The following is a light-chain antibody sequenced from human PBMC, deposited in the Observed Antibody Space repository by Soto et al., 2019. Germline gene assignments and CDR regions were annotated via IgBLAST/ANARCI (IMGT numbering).Light chain of an antibody. CDR1: QSVGSY. Sequence: EIVLTQSPATLSLSPGERATLSCRASQSVGSYLAWHQQKPGQAPRLLIYDASNRATGIPARFSGSGSGTDFTLTISSLEPEDFAVYYCQQRRNWPPLTFGGGTKVDIK. CDR3: QQRRNWPPLT. J-gene: IGKJ4*01. V-gene: IGKV3-11*01. CDR2: DAS.